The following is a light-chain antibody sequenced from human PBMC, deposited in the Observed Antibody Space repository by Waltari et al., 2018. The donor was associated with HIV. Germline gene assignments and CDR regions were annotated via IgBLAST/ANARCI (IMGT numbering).Light chain of an antibody. Sequence: QSALTQPTSVSGSPGQSITIPCLGTIRDLGSYNLVSWYPVCPDMAPRLIIFETSERPSVISHRYSGSKSGTAASLTISGLQIEDEGDYFCCSYAGRFSYVFGSGTTVTV. CDR1: IRDLGSYNL. V-gene: IGLV2-23*01. CDR3: CSYAGRFSYV. J-gene: IGLJ1*01. CDR2: ETS.